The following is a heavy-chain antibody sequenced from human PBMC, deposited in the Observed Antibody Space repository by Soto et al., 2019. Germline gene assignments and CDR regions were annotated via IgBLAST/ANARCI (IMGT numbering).Heavy chain of an antibody. CDR2: IYSSGST. J-gene: IGHJ6*02. CDR3: DRELRYYYGSENYCYCGMDG. V-gene: IGHV4-30-4*01. D-gene: IGHD3-10*01. Sequence: SETLSLTCTVSGGSISSGDYYWSWIRQPPGKGLEWIRYIYSSGSTCCDPSLESRVTISVDTATHHFSLKLSSVTAPVTAVYYCDRELRYYYGSENYCYCGMDGWGQGTAVTVSS. CDR1: GGSISSGDYY.